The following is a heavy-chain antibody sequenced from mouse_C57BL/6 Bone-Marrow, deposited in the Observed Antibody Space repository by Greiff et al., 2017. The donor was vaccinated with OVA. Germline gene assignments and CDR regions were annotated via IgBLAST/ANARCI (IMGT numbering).Heavy chain of an antibody. Sequence: EVKLVESGGGLVQPGGSMKLSCAASGFTFSDAWMDWVRQSPEKGLEWVAEIRNKANNHATYYAESVKGRFTISRDDSKSSVYLQMNSLRAEDTGIYYCTRLAGTAYFDYWGQGTTLTVSS. J-gene: IGHJ2*01. CDR3: TRLAGTAYFDY. CDR2: IRNKANNHAT. V-gene: IGHV6-6*01. D-gene: IGHD4-1*01. CDR1: GFTFSDAW.